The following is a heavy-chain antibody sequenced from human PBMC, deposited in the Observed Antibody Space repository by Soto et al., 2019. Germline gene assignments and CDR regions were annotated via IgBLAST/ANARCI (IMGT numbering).Heavy chain of an antibody. J-gene: IGHJ4*02. CDR1: GGSISSYY. CDR3: ARGHDYIWGSYPHGYFDY. CDR2: IYYSGGT. V-gene: IGHV4-59*01. Sequence: SETLSLTCTVSGGSISSYYWSWIRQPPGKGLEWIGYIYYSGGTNYNPSLKSRVTISVDTSKNQFSLKLSSVTAVDTAVYYCARGHDYIWGSYPHGYFDYWGQGTLVTVSS. D-gene: IGHD3-16*01.